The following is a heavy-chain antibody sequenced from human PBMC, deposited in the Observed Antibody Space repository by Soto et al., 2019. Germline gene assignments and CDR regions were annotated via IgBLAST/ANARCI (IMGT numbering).Heavy chain of an antibody. CDR3: ARDSAWYYFDS. J-gene: IGHJ4*02. Sequence: PSETLSLTCTVSGGSISSGGYYWSWIRQYSGKGLEWIGYVYYSGGTHYNPSLQSRVTVSVDTSRNQFSLRLTSVTAADTAVYYCARDSAWYYFDSWGQGTLVTVSS. V-gene: IGHV4-31*03. CDR2: VYYSGGT. CDR1: GGSISSGGYY. D-gene: IGHD2-8*02.